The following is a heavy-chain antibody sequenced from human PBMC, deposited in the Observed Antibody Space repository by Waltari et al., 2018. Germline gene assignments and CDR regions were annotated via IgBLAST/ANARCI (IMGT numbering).Heavy chain of an antibody. V-gene: IGHV3-7*01. CDR2: IKQDGSEK. J-gene: IGHJ5*02. D-gene: IGHD3-16*02. CDR1: GFTFGSYW. CDR3: ARDRSQWFDP. Sequence: EVQLVESGGGLVQPGGSRRLPWAASGFTFGSYWMSWVRQAPGKGLEWGANIKQDGSEKYYVDSVKGRFTISRDNAKNSLYLQMNSLRAEDTAVYYCARDRSQWFDPWGQGTLVTVSS.